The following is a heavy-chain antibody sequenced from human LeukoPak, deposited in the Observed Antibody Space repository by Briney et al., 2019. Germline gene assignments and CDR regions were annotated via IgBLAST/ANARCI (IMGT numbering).Heavy chain of an antibody. V-gene: IGHV1-8*02. J-gene: IGHJ4*02. Sequence: GASVKVSCKASGYTFTSYGISWVRQATGQGLEWMGWMNPNSGNTGYAQKFQGRVTMTRNSSISTAYMELSSLRSEDTAVYYCARGRGYSYVYLDYWGQGTLVTVSS. CDR1: GYTFTSYG. CDR3: ARGRGYSYVYLDY. CDR2: MNPNSGNT. D-gene: IGHD5-18*01.